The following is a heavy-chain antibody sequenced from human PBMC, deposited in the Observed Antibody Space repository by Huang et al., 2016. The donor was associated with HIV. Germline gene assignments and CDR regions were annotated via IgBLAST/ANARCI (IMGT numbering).Heavy chain of an antibody. CDR2: FDPEEGET. CDR3: ATSTPDVGAGVLRSAFDI. D-gene: IGHD2-15*01. Sequence: QVQLVESGAELKKPGASVRVSCKVSGYTVSELSLHWVRQAPEKGLEVMGGFDPEEGETIYAQRLQGRVTMTEDTSTDTAYMELSSLRPEDTAVYYCATSTPDVGAGVLRSAFDIWGQGTMVTVSS. J-gene: IGHJ3*02. V-gene: IGHV1-24*01. CDR1: GYTVSELS.